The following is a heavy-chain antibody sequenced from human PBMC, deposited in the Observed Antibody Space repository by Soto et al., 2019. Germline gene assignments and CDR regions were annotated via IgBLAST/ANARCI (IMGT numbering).Heavy chain of an antibody. V-gene: IGHV1-69*08. CDR1: GGTFSSYT. D-gene: IGHD1-26*01. CDR2: IIPILGIA. Sequence: QVQLVQSGAEVKKPGSSVKVSCKASGGTFSSYTISWVRQAPGQGLEWMGRIIPILGIANYAQKFQGRVTITADKSTSTAYMELSSLRSEDTAVYYCARDQGTRVGQLDYRGQGTLVTVSS. J-gene: IGHJ4*02. CDR3: ARDQGTRVGQLDY.